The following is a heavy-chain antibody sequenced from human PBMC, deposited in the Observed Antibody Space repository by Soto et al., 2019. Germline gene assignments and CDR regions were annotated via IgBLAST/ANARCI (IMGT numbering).Heavy chain of an antibody. V-gene: IGHV1-69*12. CDR2: IIPIFGTA. CDR3: ARDVVVAATGWFDP. D-gene: IGHD2-15*01. Sequence: QVQLVQSGAEVKKPGASVKVSCKASGGTFSSYAISWVRQAPGQGLEWMGGIIPIFGTANYAQKFQGRVTITADESTSTAYMELSGLRSEDTAVYYCARDVVVAATGWFDPWGQGTLVTVSS. J-gene: IGHJ5*02. CDR1: GGTFSSYA.